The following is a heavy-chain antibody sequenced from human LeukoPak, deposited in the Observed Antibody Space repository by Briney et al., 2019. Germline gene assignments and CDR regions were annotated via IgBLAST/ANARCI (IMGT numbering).Heavy chain of an antibody. CDR1: GYTFTSYG. D-gene: IGHD3-3*01. J-gene: IGHJ4*02. CDR2: ISAYNGNT. Sequence: ASVTVSCKASGYTFTSYGISWVRQAPGQGLEWMGWISAYNGNTNYAQKLQGRVTMTTDTSTSTAYTELRSLRSDDTAVYYCARGGDFWSPLTASYWGQGTLVTVSS. V-gene: IGHV1-18*01. CDR3: ARGGDFWSPLTASY.